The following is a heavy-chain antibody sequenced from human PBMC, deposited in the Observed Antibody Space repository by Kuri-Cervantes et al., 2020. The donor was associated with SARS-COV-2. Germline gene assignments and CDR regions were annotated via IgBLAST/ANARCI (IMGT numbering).Heavy chain of an antibody. J-gene: IGHJ4*02. D-gene: IGHD2-15*01. V-gene: IGHV3-74*01. CDR3: ARGGGLVPLSPFGY. Sequence: GESLKISCAASGFTFSSYWMHWVRQAPGKGLVWVSRINSDGSSTSYADSVKGRFTISRDNSKNTLYLQMNSLRAEDTAVYYCARGGGLVPLSPFGYWGQGTLVTVSS. CDR2: INSDGSST. CDR1: GFTFSSYW.